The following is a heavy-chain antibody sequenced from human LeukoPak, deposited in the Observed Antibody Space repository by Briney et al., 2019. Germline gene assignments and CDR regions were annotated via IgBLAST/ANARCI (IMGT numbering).Heavy chain of an antibody. CDR2: INPNSGGT. V-gene: IGHV1-2*06. CDR3: ARDCCSTSCLDY. J-gene: IGHJ4*02. D-gene: IGHD2-2*01. Sequence: ASVKVSCKASGGTFSSYAISWVRQAPGQGLEWMGRINPNSGGTNYAQKFQGRVTMTRDTSISTAYMELSRLRSDDTAVYYCARDCCSTSCLDYWGQGTLVTVSS. CDR1: GGTFSSYA.